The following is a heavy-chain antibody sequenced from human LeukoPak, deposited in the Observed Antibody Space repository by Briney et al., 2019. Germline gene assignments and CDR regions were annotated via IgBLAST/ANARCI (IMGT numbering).Heavy chain of an antibody. D-gene: IGHD3-9*01. J-gene: IGHJ4*02. Sequence: GESLKISCRVSGYTFSDYWIGWVRQLPGKGLDWMGIIYPYNSETRYNPSFQGQVTISVDMSISTTYLQRDSLKAPDTAIYYCATSSVRYWGQGTLVTVSS. CDR2: IYPYNSET. CDR3: ATSSVRY. CDR1: GYTFSDYW. V-gene: IGHV5-51*01.